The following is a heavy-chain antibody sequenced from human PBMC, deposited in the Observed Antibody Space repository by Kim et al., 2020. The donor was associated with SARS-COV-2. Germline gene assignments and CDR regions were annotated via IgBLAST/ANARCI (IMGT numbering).Heavy chain of an antibody. V-gene: IGHV3-15*01. CDR3: TTDPDIVVVPAAEYYYYGMDV. Sequence: GGSLRLSCAASGFTFSNAWMSWVRQAPGKGLEWVGRIKSKTDGGTTDYAAPVKGRFTISRDDSKNTLYLQMNSLKTEDTAVYYCTTDPDIVVVPAAEYYYYGMDVWGQGTTVTVSS. CDR2: IKSKTDGGTT. J-gene: IGHJ6*02. D-gene: IGHD2-2*01. CDR1: GFTFSNAW.